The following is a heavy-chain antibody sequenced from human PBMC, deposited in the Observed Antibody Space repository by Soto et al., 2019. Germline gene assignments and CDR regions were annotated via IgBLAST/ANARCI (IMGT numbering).Heavy chain of an antibody. D-gene: IGHD2-2*03. V-gene: IGHV4-61*03. CDR1: GGTISSGGYR. Sequence: PSETLSLTCAVSGGTISSGGYRWSRIQQPPGKGLEWIGNIHYNGNTKYSPSLKSRVTMSVDTSKNHFSLKLISVTTADTAVYFCAREGNLGRWIQPLDSWGQGTLVTSPQ. CDR3: AREGNLGRWIQPLDS. J-gene: IGHJ4*02. CDR2: IHYNGNT.